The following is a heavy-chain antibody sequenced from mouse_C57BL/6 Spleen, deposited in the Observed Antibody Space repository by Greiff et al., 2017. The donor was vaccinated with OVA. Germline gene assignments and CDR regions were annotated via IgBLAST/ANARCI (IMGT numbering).Heavy chain of an antibody. CDR3: ARFINTVVAHYYAMDY. Sequence: VQLKESGPELVKPGASVKISCKASGYSFTGYFMNWVMQSPGKSLEWIGSINPYNGDTFYNQKFKGKATLTVDKSSSTAYMELRSLTSEDSAVYYCARFINTVVAHYYAMDYWGQGTSVTVSS. CDR2: INPYNGDT. J-gene: IGHJ4*01. CDR1: GYSFTGYF. V-gene: IGHV1-20*01. D-gene: IGHD1-1*01.